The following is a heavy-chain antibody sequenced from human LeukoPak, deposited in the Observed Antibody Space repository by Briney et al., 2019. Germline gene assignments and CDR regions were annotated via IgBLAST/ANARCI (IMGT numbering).Heavy chain of an antibody. V-gene: IGHV3-21*01. CDR2: ISSSSSYI. CDR1: GFTFSSYS. CDR3: AGPKGYYYYMDV. J-gene: IGHJ6*03. Sequence: GGSLRLSCAASGFTFSSYSMNWVRQAPGKGLEWVSSISSSSSYIYYADSVKGRFTISRDNAKNSLYLQMNSLRAEDPAVYYCAGPKGYYYYMDVWGKGTTVTVSS.